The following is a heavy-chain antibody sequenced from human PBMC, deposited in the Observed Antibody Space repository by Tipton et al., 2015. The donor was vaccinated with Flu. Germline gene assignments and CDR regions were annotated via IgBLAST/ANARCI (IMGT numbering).Heavy chain of an antibody. D-gene: IGHD4-11*01. CDR1: GFSFSSYA. V-gene: IGHV3-30*04. CDR3: GRAIGGSNSY. Sequence: SLRLSCRASGFSFSSYAIHWVRQAPGKGLEWVALISYDGNNKHYADSVKGRFTISRDNSMNTLYLQMNSLRPEDTAVYYCGRAIGGSNSYWGQGTLVTVSS. CDR2: ISYDGNNK. J-gene: IGHJ4*01.